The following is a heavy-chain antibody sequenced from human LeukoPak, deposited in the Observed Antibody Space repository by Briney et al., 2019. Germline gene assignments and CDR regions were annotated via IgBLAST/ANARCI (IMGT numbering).Heavy chain of an antibody. J-gene: IGHJ4*02. CDR3: ASSPSLGELLPVRF. V-gene: IGHV1-18*01. CDR2: ISAYNGNT. Sequence: ASVKVSCKASGYTFTSYGISWVRQAPGQGLEWMGWISAYNGNTNYAQKLQGRVTMTTDTSTSTAYMELRSLRSDDTAVYYCASSPSLGELLPVRFWGQGTLVTVSS. D-gene: IGHD3-10*01. CDR1: GYTFTSYG.